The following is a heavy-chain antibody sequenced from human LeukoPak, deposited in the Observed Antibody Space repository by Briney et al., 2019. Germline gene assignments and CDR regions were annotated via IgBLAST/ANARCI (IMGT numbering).Heavy chain of an antibody. Sequence: SETLSLTCTVSGGSISSGDYYWSWIRQPRGKGLEWIGYIYYSGSTYYNPSLKSRVTISVDTSKNQFSLKLSSVTAADTAVYYCARGRYCSSTSCYIPHDAFDIWGQGTMVTVSS. CDR1: GGSISSGDYY. V-gene: IGHV4-30-4*08. J-gene: IGHJ3*02. D-gene: IGHD2-2*02. CDR2: IYYSGST. CDR3: ARGRYCSSTSCYIPHDAFDI.